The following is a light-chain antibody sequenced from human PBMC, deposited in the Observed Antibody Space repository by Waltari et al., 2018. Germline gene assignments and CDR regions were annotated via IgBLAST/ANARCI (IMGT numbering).Light chain of an antibody. Sequence: DIVLTQSPGTLSLSPGERGPLSCRASHRVNSNYLAWYQHKPGQAPRLLIYGASSRATGIPDRFSGSGSGTDFTLTISRLEPEDFAVYYCQYYGSSASFGPGTKVDI. J-gene: IGKJ3*01. V-gene: IGKV3-20*01. CDR3: QYYGSSAS. CDR1: HRVNSNY. CDR2: GAS.